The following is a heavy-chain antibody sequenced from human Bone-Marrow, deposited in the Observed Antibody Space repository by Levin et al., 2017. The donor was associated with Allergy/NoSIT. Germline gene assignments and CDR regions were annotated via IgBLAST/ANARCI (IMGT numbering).Heavy chain of an antibody. Sequence: GGSLRLSCSASGFSISTYAMQWVRQAPGKGLEWVTVILYGGQNKYYAESVKGRFTISRDNSKNTVYLQMNSLRPEDTALYYGARDLTYSGWVTTGAPFYHWGRGSLVTVSS. V-gene: IGHV3-30*03. CDR1: GFSISTYA. D-gene: IGHD6-19*01. CDR2: ILYGGQNK. J-gene: IGHJ4*02. CDR3: ARDLTYSGWVTTGAPFYH.